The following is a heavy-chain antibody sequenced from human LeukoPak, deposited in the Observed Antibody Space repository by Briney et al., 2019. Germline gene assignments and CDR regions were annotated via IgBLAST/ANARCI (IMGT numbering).Heavy chain of an antibody. D-gene: IGHD2-15*01. J-gene: IGHJ4*02. CDR1: GFAFSGYN. V-gene: IGHV3-23*01. Sequence: GGSLRLSCAASGFAFSGYNMNWVRQAPGKGLEWVAFIRSSGSLIYYADSVKGRFTISRDNSKNTLYLQMNSLRAEDTAVYYCAKAVVVVVAAGFDYWGQGTLVTVSS. CDR3: AKAVVVVVAAGFDY. CDR2: IRSSGSLI.